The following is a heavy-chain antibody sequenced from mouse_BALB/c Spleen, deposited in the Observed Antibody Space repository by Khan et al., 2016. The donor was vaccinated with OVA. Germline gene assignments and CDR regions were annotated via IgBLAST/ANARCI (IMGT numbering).Heavy chain of an antibody. V-gene: IGHV3-6*02. D-gene: IGHD2-4*01. CDR2: ISYDGSN. CDR1: GYSITSGYY. CDR3: ARDRIYYDYYFDY. J-gene: IGHJ2*01. Sequence: EVQLQESGPGLVKPSQSLSLTCSVTGYSITSGYYWNWIRQFPGNKLEWMGYISYDGSNNYNPSLKNRISITRDTAKNQFYLKLNSVTTEDTSRYYCARDRIYYDYYFDYWGQGTTLTVSS.